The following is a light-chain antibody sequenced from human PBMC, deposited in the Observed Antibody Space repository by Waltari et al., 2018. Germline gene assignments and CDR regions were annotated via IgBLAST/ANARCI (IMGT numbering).Light chain of an antibody. CDR2: GAS. Sequence: EIVLAHSPGTLSWSPGESATLSRRTSQSVTRALDWYQQKPGQAPRLLIYGASSKATGIPNWFGGSGSGTYFSLTISRLAPEAFAVYYRQHDLRVPVTFGQGTKVEVK. V-gene: IGKV3-20*01. CDR3: QHDLRVPVT. CDR1: QSVTRA. J-gene: IGKJ1*01.